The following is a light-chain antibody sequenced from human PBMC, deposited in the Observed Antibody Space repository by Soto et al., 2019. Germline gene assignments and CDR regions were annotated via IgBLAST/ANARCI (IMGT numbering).Light chain of an antibody. CDR3: QQCGGSPLFS. Sequence: EIVLTQSPDTLSLSPGERATLSCTASESVTSSCLAWYQRKPGQAPRVLIHTTSTRATDIPDRFSGSGSGTDFTLTISRLEPEDFAVYYCQQCGGSPLFSFGPGTRVDI. CDR2: TTS. V-gene: IGKV3-20*01. CDR1: ESVTSSC. J-gene: IGKJ3*01.